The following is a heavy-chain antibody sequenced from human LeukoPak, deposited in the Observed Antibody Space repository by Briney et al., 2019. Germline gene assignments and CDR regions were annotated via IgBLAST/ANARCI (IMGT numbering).Heavy chain of an antibody. D-gene: IGHD3-3*01. CDR2: ISGSGGIT. Sequence: GGSLRLSCAASGFTFSSYAMSWVRQAPGKGLEWVSAISGSGGITYYADSVKGRFTISRDNSKNTLYLRMNSLRAEDTAVYYCAKDNDFCSVKWGQGTLVTVSS. CDR1: GFTFSSYA. J-gene: IGHJ4*02. CDR3: AKDNDFCSVK. V-gene: IGHV3-23*01.